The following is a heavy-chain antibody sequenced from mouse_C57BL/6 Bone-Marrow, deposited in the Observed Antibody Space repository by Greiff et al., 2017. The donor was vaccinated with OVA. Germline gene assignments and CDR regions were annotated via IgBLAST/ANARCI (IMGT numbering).Heavy chain of an antibody. V-gene: IGHV1-81*01. CDR1: GYTFTSYG. D-gene: IGHD1-1*01. CDR2: IYPRSGNT. Sequence: VQLQESGAELARPGASVKLSCKASGYTFTSYGISWVKQRTGQGLEWIGEIYPRSGNTYYNEKFKGKATLTADKSSSTAYMELRSLTSEDSAVYVCASWEYYGSSYDWYFDVWGTGTTVTVSS. CDR3: ASWEYYGSSYDWYFDV. J-gene: IGHJ1*03.